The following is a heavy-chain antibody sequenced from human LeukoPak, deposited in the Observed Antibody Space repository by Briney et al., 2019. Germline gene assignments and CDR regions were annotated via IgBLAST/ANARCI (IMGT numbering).Heavy chain of an antibody. CDR2: IYYSGST. J-gene: IGHJ4*02. V-gene: IGHV4-59*01. CDR3: ALASGYDWGYYFDY. D-gene: IGHD5-12*01. Sequence: SETLSLTCTVSGGSISSFYWSWIRQPPGKGLEWIGYIYYSGSTNYNPSLKSRVTISVDTSKNQFSLKLSSVTAADTAVYYCALASGYDWGYYFDYWGQGTLVTVSS. CDR1: GGSISSFY.